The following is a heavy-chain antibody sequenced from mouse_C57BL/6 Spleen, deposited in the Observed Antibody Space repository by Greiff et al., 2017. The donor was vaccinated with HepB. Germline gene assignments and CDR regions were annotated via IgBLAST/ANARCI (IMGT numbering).Heavy chain of an antibody. CDR2: ISSGGSYT. D-gene: IGHD2-2*01. Sequence: DVHLVESGGDLVKPGGSLKLSCAASGFTFSSYGMSWVRQTPDKRLEWVATISSGGSYTYYPDSVKGRFTISRDNAKNTLYLQLSSLKSEDTAMYYCARQWLTWFAYWGQGTLVTVSA. V-gene: IGHV5-6*01. CDR1: GFTFSSYG. CDR3: ARQWLTWFAY. J-gene: IGHJ3*01.